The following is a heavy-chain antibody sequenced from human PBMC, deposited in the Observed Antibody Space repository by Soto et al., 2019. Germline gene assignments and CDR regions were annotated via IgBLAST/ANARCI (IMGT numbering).Heavy chain of an antibody. V-gene: IGHV2-5*02. Sequence: QITVKESGPTLVKPTQTLTLTCTSSGFSLTTRGVGVAWIRQPPGKALEGLALIYWDDDKRYSPSLQSRLTITTDTSTNHVVLTMSNVDPVDTAAYYCAHIPNYYHCDAFDPWGQGTLVSVSS. CDR1: GFSLTTRGVG. D-gene: IGHD3-16*01. CDR3: AHIPNYYHCDAFDP. CDR2: IYWDDDK. J-gene: IGHJ5*02.